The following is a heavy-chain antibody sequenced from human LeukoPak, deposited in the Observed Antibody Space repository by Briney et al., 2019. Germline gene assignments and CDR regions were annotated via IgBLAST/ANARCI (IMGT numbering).Heavy chain of an antibody. J-gene: IGHJ4*02. CDR3: ARDSIHGYYDSSGYYYVD. Sequence: GGSLRLSCAASGFTFSSYGMHWVRQAPGKGLEWVAVISYDGSNKYYADSVKGRFTISRDNSKNTLYLQMNSLRAEDTAVYYCARDSIHGYYDSSGYYYVDWGQGTLVTVSS. V-gene: IGHV3-30*03. D-gene: IGHD3-22*01. CDR2: ISYDGSNK. CDR1: GFTFSSYG.